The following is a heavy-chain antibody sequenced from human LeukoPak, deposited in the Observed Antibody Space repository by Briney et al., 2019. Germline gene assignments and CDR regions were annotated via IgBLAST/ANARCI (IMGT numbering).Heavy chain of an antibody. J-gene: IGHJ4*02. CDR1: GGSISSYY. CDR3: AGWGGSYPYYFDY. CDR2: IYYSGST. Sequence: SETLSLTCTVSGGSISSYYWSWIRQPPGKGLEWIGYIYYSGSTNYNPSLKSRVTISVDTSKNQFSLKLSSATAADTAVYYCAGWGGSYPYYFDYWGQGTLVTVSS. V-gene: IGHV4-59*13. D-gene: IGHD1-26*01.